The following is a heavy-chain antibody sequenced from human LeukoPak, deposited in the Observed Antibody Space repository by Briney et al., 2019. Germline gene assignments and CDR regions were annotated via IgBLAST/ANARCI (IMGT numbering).Heavy chain of an antibody. D-gene: IGHD3-3*01. V-gene: IGHV3-53*01. Sequence: GGTLRLSCAASGFTVSSNYMSWVRQAPGKGLEWVSVIYSGGSTYYADSVKGRFTISRDNSKNTLYLQMNSLRAEDTAVYYCARAPYYDFNFDYWGQGTLVTVSS. J-gene: IGHJ4*02. CDR3: ARAPYYDFNFDY. CDR1: GFTVSSNY. CDR2: IYSGGST.